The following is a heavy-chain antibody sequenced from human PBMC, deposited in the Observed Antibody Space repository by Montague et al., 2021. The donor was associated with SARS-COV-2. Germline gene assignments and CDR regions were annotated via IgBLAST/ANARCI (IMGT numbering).Heavy chain of an antibody. CDR2: IYYSGST. V-gene: IGHV4-59*01. CDR1: GGSISNYY. Sequence: SETLSLTCTVSGGSISNYYWSWIRQPPGKGLEWIGYIYYSGSTNYNPSLKSRVTISVDTSKNQFSLKLSSVTAADTAVYYCARVQRGYYYGLGVSAHFDYWGQGTLVTVSS. J-gene: IGHJ4*02. D-gene: IGHD3-10*01. CDR3: ARVQRGYYYGLGVSAHFDY.